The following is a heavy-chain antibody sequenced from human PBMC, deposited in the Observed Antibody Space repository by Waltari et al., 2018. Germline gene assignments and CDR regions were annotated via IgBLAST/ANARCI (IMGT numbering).Heavy chain of an antibody. Sequence: QVQLQESGPGLVKPSETLSLTCTVSGGSIRSYYWSWIRQPPGKGLEWIGYIYYSGSTTYNPSLKSRVTISVDTSKNQFSLKLSSVTAADTAVYSCARAIPWFAPWGQGTLVTVSS. CDR2: IYYSGST. V-gene: IGHV4-59*01. J-gene: IGHJ5*02. CDR3: ARAIPWFAP. D-gene: IGHD2-2*02. CDR1: GGSIRSYY.